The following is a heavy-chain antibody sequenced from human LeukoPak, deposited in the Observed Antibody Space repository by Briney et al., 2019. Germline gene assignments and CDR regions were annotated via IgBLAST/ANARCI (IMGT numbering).Heavy chain of an antibody. CDR2: ISSSSYI. CDR1: GFTFSSYS. D-gene: IGHD1-26*01. Sequence: GGSLRLSCAASGFTFSSYSMTWVRQAPGKGLEWVSSISSSSYIYYADSVKGRFTISRDNAKNSLYLQMNSLRAEDTAVYYCARDAQWELRIHTNARDAFDIWGQGTMVTVSS. J-gene: IGHJ3*02. V-gene: IGHV3-21*01. CDR3: ARDAQWELRIHTNARDAFDI.